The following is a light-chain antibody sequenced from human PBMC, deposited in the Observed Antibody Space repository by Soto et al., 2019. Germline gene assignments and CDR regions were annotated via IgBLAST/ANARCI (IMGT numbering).Light chain of an antibody. CDR2: EVS. J-gene: IGLJ1*01. V-gene: IGLV2-18*02. Sequence: QSVLTQPPSVSGSPGQSVTISCTGTSSDVGSYNRVSWYQQPPGTAPKLMIYEVSNRPSGVPDRFSGSKSGNTASLTISGLQAEDEVDYYCSSYKSSSTYVFGTGTKVTVL. CDR3: SSYKSSSTYV. CDR1: SSDVGSYNR.